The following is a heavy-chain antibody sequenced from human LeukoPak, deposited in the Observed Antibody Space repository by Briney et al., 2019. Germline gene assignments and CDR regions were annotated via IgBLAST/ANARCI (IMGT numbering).Heavy chain of an antibody. CDR2: IKEDGSEK. Sequence: GGSLRLSCAASGFTSSSYWMTWVRQAPGKGLEWVANIKEDGSEKNYVDSLKGRFTISRDNAKNSLCLQMNSLRAEDTAVYYCAGGYGWTTNYRGQGTLVTVSS. D-gene: IGHD3-10*01. CDR3: AGGYGWTTNY. J-gene: IGHJ4*02. CDR1: GFTSSSYW. V-gene: IGHV3-7*04.